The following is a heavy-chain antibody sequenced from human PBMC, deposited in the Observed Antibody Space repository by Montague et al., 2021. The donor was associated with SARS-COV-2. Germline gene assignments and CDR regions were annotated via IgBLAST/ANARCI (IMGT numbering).Heavy chain of an antibody. J-gene: IGHJ4*02. CDR1: GGSTRGDY. CDR2: IFYTGST. CDR3: ARAQNICFIANCVNYFDL. Sequence: SETLSLTCSIPGGSTRGDYWTWIRQYPRQEMQWNGYIFYTGSTKFNPSLKSRVSMSLDTSKNHFSLRLSAVTAADTARYYCARAQNICFIANCVNYFDLWGLGALVTVSS. V-gene: IGHV4-59*01. D-gene: IGHD2-15*01.